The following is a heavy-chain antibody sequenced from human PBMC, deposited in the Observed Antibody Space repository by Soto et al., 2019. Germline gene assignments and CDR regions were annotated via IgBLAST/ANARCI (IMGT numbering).Heavy chain of an antibody. V-gene: IGHV4-4*02. D-gene: IGHD3-22*01. CDR1: GGSISSSNW. J-gene: IGHJ3*02. CDR2: IYHSGST. Sequence: QVQLQESGPGLVKPSGTLSLTCAVSGGSISSSNWWSWVRQPPGKGLEWIGEIYHSGSTNYNPSLKSRVTISVAKSKNQFSLKLSSVTAADTAVYYCARRGTYYDDSSGYYFAAFDIWGQGTMVTVSS. CDR3: ARRGTYYDDSSGYYFAAFDI.